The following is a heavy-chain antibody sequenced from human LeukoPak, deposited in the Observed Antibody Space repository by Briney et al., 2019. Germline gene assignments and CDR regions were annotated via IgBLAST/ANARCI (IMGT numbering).Heavy chain of an antibody. J-gene: IGHJ4*02. D-gene: IGHD3-10*01. CDR1: GFTFSSYS. Sequence: AGGSLRLSCAASGFTFSSYSMNWVRQAPGKGLEWVSSISSSSYIYYADSVKGRFTISRDNAKNSLYLQMNSLRAEDTAVYYCARTSYGSGSFDYWGQGTLVTVSS. CDR3: ARTSYGSGSFDY. V-gene: IGHV3-21*01. CDR2: ISSSSYI.